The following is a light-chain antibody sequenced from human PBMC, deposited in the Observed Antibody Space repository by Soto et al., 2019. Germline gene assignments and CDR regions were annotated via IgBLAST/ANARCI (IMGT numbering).Light chain of an antibody. CDR3: QQYDKWPLT. CDR2: GAS. V-gene: IGKV3-15*01. J-gene: IGKJ4*01. Sequence: EVVMTQSPATLSMSPGERATLSCWASQSVVSSFAWYQQRPGQAPRLLISGASTRATGIPARFSGSGSGTEFTLTISSLQSEDFAVYYCQQYDKWPLTFGGGTKVDIK. CDR1: QSVVSS.